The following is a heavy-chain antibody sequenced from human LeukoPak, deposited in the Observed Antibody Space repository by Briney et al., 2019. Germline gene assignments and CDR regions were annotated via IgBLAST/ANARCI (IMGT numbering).Heavy chain of an antibody. CDR3: LRDKAGSFYGSGGYHFNYNGMDV. Sequence: TSETLSLTCTVSNYSINNGYYWGWIRQPPGKGLEWIGSIYHSGFTYSNPSLTSRLTMSIDASKNEFSLKLTSVTAADTAIYYCLRDKAGSFYGSGGYHFNYNGMDVWGQGTAVTVSS. CDR1: NYSINNGYY. V-gene: IGHV4-38-2*02. D-gene: IGHD3-10*01. J-gene: IGHJ6*02. CDR2: IYHSGFT.